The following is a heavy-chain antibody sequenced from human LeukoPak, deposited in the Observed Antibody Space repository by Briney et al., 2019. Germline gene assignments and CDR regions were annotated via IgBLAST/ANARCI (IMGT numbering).Heavy chain of an antibody. CDR2: IYSGGNI. CDR3: AGRHCSGGGCYFAGADPFDY. D-gene: IGHD2-15*01. J-gene: IGHJ4*02. CDR1: GFTVSSTY. V-gene: IGHV3-53*01. Sequence: PGGSLRLSCAASGFTVSSTYMSWVRQAPGKGLEWVSVIYSGGNIYYIESVKGRFTISRDPSKNTLYLQMNSLRAEDTAVYFCAGRHCSGGGCYFAGADPFDYWGQGTLVTVSS.